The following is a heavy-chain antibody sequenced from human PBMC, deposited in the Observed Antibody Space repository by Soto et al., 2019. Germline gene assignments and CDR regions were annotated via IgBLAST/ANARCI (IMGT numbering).Heavy chain of an antibody. V-gene: IGHV1-69*04. Sequence: SVKVSCKASGGTFSSYTISWVRQAPGQGLEWMGRIIPILGIANYAQKFQGRVTITADKSTSTAYMELSSLRSEDTAVYYCAREEVDSGYAIDYWRQGTLVTVS. J-gene: IGHJ4*02. CDR1: GGTFSSYT. CDR3: AREEVDSGYAIDY. D-gene: IGHD5-12*01. CDR2: IIPILGIA.